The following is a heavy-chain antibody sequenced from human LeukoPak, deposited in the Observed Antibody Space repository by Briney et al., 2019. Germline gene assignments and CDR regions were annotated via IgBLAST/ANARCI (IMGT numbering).Heavy chain of an antibody. Sequence: PSETLSLTCTVSGGSVSSGSYYWSWIRQPPGKGLEWIGYIYYSGSTYYNPSLKSRVAISVDTSKNQFSLKLSSVTAADTAVYYCAREEPTVVNVDYWGQGTLVTVSS. CDR3: AREEPTVVNVDY. CDR1: GGSVSSGSYY. D-gene: IGHD4-23*01. J-gene: IGHJ4*02. V-gene: IGHV4-61*01. CDR2: IYYSGST.